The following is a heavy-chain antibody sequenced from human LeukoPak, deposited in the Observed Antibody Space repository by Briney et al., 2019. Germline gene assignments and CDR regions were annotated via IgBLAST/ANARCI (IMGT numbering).Heavy chain of an antibody. CDR2: ISYDGSNK. Sequence: GGSLRLSCAPSGFTFSSYAMHWVRQAPGKGLEWVAVISYDGSNKYYADSVKGRFTIPRDNSKNTLYLQMNSLRAEDTAVYYCARDQVDTAMAGYYYGMDVWGQGTTVTVSS. D-gene: IGHD5-18*01. J-gene: IGHJ6*02. V-gene: IGHV3-30-3*01. CDR1: GFTFSSYA. CDR3: ARDQVDTAMAGYYYGMDV.